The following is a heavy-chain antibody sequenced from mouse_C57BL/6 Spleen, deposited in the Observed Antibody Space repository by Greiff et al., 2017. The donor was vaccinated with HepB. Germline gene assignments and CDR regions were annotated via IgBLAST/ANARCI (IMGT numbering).Heavy chain of an antibody. CDR2: ISSGGSYT. D-gene: IGHD2-5*01. J-gene: IGHJ3*01. CDR3: ARQDSNYPLFAY. V-gene: IGHV5-6*01. Sequence: EVQRVESGGDLVKPGGSLKLSCAASGFTFSSYGMSWVRQTPDKRLEGVATISSGGSYTYYPDSVKGRFTISRDNAKNTLYLQMSSLKSEDTAMYYCARQDSNYPLFAYWGQGTLVTVSA. CDR1: GFTFSSYG.